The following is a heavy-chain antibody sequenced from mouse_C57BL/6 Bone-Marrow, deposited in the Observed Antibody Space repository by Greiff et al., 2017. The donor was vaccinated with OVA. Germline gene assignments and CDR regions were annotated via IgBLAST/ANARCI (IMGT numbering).Heavy chain of an antibody. V-gene: IGHV5-2*01. J-gene: IGHJ1*03. CDR2: INRDGGST. Sequence: EVQGVESGGGLVQPGESLKLSCESNEYEFPSHDMSWVRKTPEKRLELVADINRDGGSTYYTDTFARRFIFSRDNTKKTLYLQLSSLRSEDTALYYCARQRGGRKSHWYFDVWGTGTTVTVSS. D-gene: IGHD1-1*01. CDR3: ARQRGGRKSHWYFDV. CDR1: EYEFPSHD.